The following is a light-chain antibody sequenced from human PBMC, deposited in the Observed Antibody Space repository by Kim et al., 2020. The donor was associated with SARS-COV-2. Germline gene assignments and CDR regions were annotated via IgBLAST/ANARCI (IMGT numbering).Light chain of an antibody. CDR3: QQYNDWPALT. Sequence: SPGERATVSCRASQDVSNNLAWYQQRPGQGPRLLIHGASTRVTGIPDRISGSGSGTEFTLTISSLQSEDFAVYYCQQYNDWPALTFGGGTKVDIK. J-gene: IGKJ4*01. V-gene: IGKV3-15*01. CDR1: QDVSNN. CDR2: GAS.